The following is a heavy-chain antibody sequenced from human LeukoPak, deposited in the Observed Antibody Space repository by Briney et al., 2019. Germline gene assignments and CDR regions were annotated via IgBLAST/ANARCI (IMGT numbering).Heavy chain of an antibody. Sequence: ASVKVSCKASGYTFTSYYMHWVRQAPGQGLEWMGWISGYNGNTNYAQKLQGRVTMTTDTSTSTAYMELRSLRSDDTAVYYCARVLRVAPYYLDYWGQGTLVTVSS. CDR2: ISGYNGNT. J-gene: IGHJ4*02. V-gene: IGHV1-18*04. CDR3: ARVLRVAPYYLDY. D-gene: IGHD3-10*01. CDR1: GYTFTSYY.